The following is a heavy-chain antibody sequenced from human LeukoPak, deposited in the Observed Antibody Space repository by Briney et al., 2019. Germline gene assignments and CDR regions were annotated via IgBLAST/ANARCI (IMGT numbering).Heavy chain of an antibody. V-gene: IGHV4-39*01. D-gene: IGHD2-15*01. J-gene: IGHJ5*02. CDR1: GGSISSSSYY. Sequence: PSETLSLTCTVSGGSISSSSYYWGWIGQPPGKGLEWIGSIYYSGSTYYNPSLKSRVTISVDTSKNQFSLKLSSVTAADTAVYYCAGQMTGSLNWFDPWGQGTLVTVSS. CDR2: IYYSGST. CDR3: AGQMTGSLNWFDP.